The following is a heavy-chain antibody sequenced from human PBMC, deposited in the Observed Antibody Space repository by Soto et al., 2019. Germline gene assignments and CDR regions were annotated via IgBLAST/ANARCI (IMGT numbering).Heavy chain of an antibody. CDR3: AADPTYYYGSGSYIDAFDI. CDR2: IVVGSGNT. CDR1: GFTFTSSA. J-gene: IGHJ3*02. D-gene: IGHD3-10*01. Sequence: SVKVSCKASGFTFTSSAVQWVRQARGQRLEWIGWIVVGSGNTNYAQKFQERVTITRDMSTSTAYMELSSLRSEDTAVYYCAADPTYYYGSGSYIDAFDIWGQGTMVTVSS. V-gene: IGHV1-58*01.